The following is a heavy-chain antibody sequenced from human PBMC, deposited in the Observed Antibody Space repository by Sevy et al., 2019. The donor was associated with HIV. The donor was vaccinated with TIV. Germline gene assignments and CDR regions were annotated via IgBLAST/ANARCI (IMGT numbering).Heavy chain of an antibody. CDR3: APLDLNSWFDP. Sequence: GGSLRLSCAASGFTFSSYSMNWVRQAPGKGLEWVSYISSSTRYYADAVKGRFTISRDNAKNSLYLQMNSLRDEDTAVYYCAPLDLNSWFDPWGQGTLVTVSS. V-gene: IGHV3-48*01. CDR2: ISSSTR. CDR1: GFTFSSYS. J-gene: IGHJ5*02.